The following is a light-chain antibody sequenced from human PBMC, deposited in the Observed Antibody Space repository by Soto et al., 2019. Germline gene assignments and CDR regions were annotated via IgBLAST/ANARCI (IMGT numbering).Light chain of an antibody. V-gene: IGKV1-39*01. CDR2: TAS. Sequence: DIQMTHSPSSLSASVGDRVTITCRASQSISSYLNWYQQKPGKAPKLLIYTASNLQGGVPSRFSGSGSGTDFTLTISSLQPEDFATYYCQQSYSTPRTFGQGTKV. J-gene: IGKJ1*01. CDR3: QQSYSTPRT. CDR1: QSISSY.